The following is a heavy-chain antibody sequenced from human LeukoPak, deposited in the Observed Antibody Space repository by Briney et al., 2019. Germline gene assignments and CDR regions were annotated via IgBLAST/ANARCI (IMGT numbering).Heavy chain of an antibody. Sequence: SETLSLTCTVSGGSISSSSYYWGWIRQPPGKGLEWIGSIYYSGSTYYNPSLKSRVTVSVDTSKNQFSLQLNSVTPEDTAVYYCVSGRVAGIDAFDIWGQGTMVTVSS. CDR3: VSGRVAGIDAFDI. J-gene: IGHJ3*02. D-gene: IGHD6-19*01. V-gene: IGHV4-39*07. CDR1: GGSISSSSYY. CDR2: IYYSGST.